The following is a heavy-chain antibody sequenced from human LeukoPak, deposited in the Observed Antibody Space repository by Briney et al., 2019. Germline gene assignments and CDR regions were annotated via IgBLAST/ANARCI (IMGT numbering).Heavy chain of an antibody. CDR1: GFTVSSNY. CDR3: ARGTAAAGDAFDI. D-gene: IGHD6-13*01. CDR2: IYSGGST. Sequence: GGSLRLSCAASGFTVSSNYTSWVRQAPGKGLEWVSVIYSGGSTYYADSVKGRFTISRDNSKNTLYLQMNSLRAEDTAVYYCARGTAAAGDAFDIWGQGTMVTVSS. V-gene: IGHV3-53*01. J-gene: IGHJ3*02.